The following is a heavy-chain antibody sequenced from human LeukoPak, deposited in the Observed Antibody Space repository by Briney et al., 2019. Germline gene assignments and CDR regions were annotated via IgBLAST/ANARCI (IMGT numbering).Heavy chain of an antibody. V-gene: IGHV1-18*01. CDR2: ISGYNGNT. Sequence: ASVKVSCNASGYTFISYGISWVRQAPGQGLEWMGWISGYNGNTNYAQKFQGRVTMTTDTSTSTAYMELRSMRSDDTAVYYCASASQQLPRDWFDPWGRGTLVTVSS. J-gene: IGHJ5*02. CDR3: ASASQQLPRDWFDP. CDR1: GYTFISYG. D-gene: IGHD6-13*01.